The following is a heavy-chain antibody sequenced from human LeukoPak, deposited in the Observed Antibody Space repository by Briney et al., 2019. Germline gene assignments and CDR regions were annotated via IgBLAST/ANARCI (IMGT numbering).Heavy chain of an antibody. D-gene: IGHD4-23*01. V-gene: IGHV4-39*07. CDR2: IYYSGST. CDR3: ARGYGDNSGAFGI. CDR1: GGSISSSSYY. J-gene: IGHJ3*02. Sequence: PSETLSLTCTVSGGSISSSSYYWGWIRQPPGKGLDWIGSIYYSGSTYYNPSLKSRVTISLDRSKNQFSLKLSSVTAADTAVYFCARGYGDNSGAFGIWGQGTLVTVSS.